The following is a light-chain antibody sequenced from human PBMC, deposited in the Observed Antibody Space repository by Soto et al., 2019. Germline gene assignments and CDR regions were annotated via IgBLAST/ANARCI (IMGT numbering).Light chain of an antibody. CDR1: SGHSSYI. V-gene: IGLV4-60*02. Sequence: QPVLTQSSSASASLGSSVKLTCTLSSGHSSYIIAWHQQQPGKAPRYLMKLEGSGSYNKGSGVPDRFSGSSSGADRYLTISNLQFEDDADYYCETWDSTNWVFGGGTKLTVL. CDR3: ETWDSTNWV. J-gene: IGLJ3*02. CDR2: LEGSGSY.